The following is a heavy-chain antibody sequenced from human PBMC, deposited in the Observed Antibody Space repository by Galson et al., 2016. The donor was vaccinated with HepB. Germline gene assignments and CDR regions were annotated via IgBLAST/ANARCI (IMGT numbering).Heavy chain of an antibody. J-gene: IGHJ4*02. D-gene: IGHD1-26*01. V-gene: IGHV1-3*01. Sequence: SVKVSCKASGYTFTSYGMYWVRQAPGQRLEYIGWINAGNGNTKYSEKFEGRVTITRDTSASTAYMELGSLISEDTALYFCARVLNVGATIFEYWGQGTLVTVSS. CDR2: INAGNGNT. CDR3: ARVLNVGATIFEY. CDR1: GYTFTSYG.